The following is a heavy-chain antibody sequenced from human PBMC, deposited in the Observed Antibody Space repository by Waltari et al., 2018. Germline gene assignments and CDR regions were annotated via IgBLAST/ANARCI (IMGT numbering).Heavy chain of an antibody. CDR2: INPNSGGT. D-gene: IGHD2-2*01. CDR1: GYTFTGYY. V-gene: IGHV1-2*02. Sequence: QVQLVQSGAEVKKPGASVKVSCKASGYTFTGYYMHWVRQAPGQGLEWMGWINPNSGGTNYAQKFQGRVTMTRDTSISTAYMELSRLRSDDTAVYYCAREAVVVPAAMALDYLGQGTLVTVSS. J-gene: IGHJ4*02. CDR3: AREAVVVPAAMALDY.